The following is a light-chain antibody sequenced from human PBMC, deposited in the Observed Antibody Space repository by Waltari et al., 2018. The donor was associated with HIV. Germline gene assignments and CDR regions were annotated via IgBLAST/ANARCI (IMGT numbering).Light chain of an antibody. CDR1: VLAKRY. J-gene: IGLJ3*02. V-gene: IGLV3-27*01. CDR3: YSAADNMGV. CDR2: KDN. Sequence: SYELTQPSSVSVSPGQTTRITCSGDVLAKRYARCFQQKPGQAPVGMIHKDNERPSGLPQRFSGSSSGTTVPLTISGAQIEDAADYYCYSAADNMGVFGGGTKLTVL.